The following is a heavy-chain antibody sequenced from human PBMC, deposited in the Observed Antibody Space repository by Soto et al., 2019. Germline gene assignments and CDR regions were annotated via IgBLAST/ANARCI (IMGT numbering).Heavy chain of an antibody. CDR2: ISWNSGSI. Sequence: PGGSLRLSCAASGFTFDDYAMHWVRQAPGKGLEWVSGISWNSGSIGYADSVKGRFTISRDNAKNSLYLQMNSLRAEDTALYYCARGTLLRYFDWLFDAFDIWGPGTMVTVSS. D-gene: IGHD3-9*01. V-gene: IGHV3-9*01. CDR3: ARGTLLRYFDWLFDAFDI. CDR1: GFTFDDYA. J-gene: IGHJ3*02.